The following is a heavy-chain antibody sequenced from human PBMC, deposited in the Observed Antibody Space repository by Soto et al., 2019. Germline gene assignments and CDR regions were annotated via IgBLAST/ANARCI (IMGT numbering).Heavy chain of an antibody. CDR2: IYASGSP. V-gene: IGHV4-59*01. Sequence: SETLSLTCTISGGSISVYYWSWVRQPPGHELEWIGYIYASGSPYYNPSPRSRVTISADTSKNQISLKLTSPTAADTAVYYCARGVGSSPPRYWGRGTLVTVSS. D-gene: IGHD1-26*01. CDR3: ARGVGSSPPRY. J-gene: IGHJ4*02. CDR1: GGSISVYY.